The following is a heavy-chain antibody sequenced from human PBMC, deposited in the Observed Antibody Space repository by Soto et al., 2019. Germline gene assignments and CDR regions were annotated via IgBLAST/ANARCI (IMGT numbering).Heavy chain of an antibody. V-gene: IGHV3-33*01. J-gene: IGHJ3*02. CDR3: ARVPVGATSVFDI. CDR2: IWYDGSNK. D-gene: IGHD1-26*01. Sequence: QVQLVESGGGVVQPGRSLRLSCAASGFTFSSYGMHWVRQAPGKGLEWVAVIWYDGSNKYYADSVKGRFTISRDNSKNTLYLQMNSLRAEDTAVYYCARVPVGATSVFDIWGQGTMVTVSS. CDR1: GFTFSSYG.